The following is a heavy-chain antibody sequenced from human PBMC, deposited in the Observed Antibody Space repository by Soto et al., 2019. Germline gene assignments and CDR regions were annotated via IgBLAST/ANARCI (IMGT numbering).Heavy chain of an antibody. J-gene: IGHJ4*02. D-gene: IGHD2-15*01. CDR2: IYFRGNA. CDR3: ARSGGSNSWYGVFDF. V-gene: IGHV4-30-4*01. Sequence: QVPLQESGPGLVKPSQTLSVTCTVSGDSITSSPYYWSWVRQLPGRGLEWIGYIYFRGNAYYNPSLKSRVTISLDRSKNQFSVELNSVTAADTAVYYCARSGGSNSWYGVFDFWGQGTLVNVSS. CDR1: GDSITSSPYY.